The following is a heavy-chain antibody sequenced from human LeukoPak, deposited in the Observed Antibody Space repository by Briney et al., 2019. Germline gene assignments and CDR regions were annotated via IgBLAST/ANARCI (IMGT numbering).Heavy chain of an antibody. CDR2: IHHSGST. CDR3: ASTYYDFWSGYNPY. Sequence: SETLSLTXVVSGYSISSGYSWGWIRQPPGKGLEWIGSIHHSGSTYYNPSLKSRVTISVDTSKNQFSLKVSSVTAADTAVYYCASTYYDFWSGYNPYWGQGTLVTVSS. CDR1: GYSISSGYS. D-gene: IGHD3-3*01. V-gene: IGHV4-38-2*01. J-gene: IGHJ4*02.